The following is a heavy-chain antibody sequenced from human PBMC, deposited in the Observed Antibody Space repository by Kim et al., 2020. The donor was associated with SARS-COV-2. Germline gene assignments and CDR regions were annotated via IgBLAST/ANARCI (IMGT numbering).Heavy chain of an antibody. CDR3: ARGRGYHGSGSYSHFDY. Sequence: SETLSLTCTVSGSSISSGVYYWSWIRQHPGKGLEWIGYIYYSGSTYYNPSLKSRVTISLDTSKNQFSLKLSSVTAADTAVYYCARGRGYHGSGSYSHFDYWGQGTLVTVSS. CDR1: GSSISSGVYY. J-gene: IGHJ4*02. D-gene: IGHD3-10*01. V-gene: IGHV4-31*03. CDR2: IYYSGST.